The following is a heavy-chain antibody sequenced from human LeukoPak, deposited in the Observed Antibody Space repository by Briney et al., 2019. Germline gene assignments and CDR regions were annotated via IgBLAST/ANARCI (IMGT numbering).Heavy chain of an antibody. CDR3: ASLSFTGFDP. Sequence: GGSLRLSCAASGFTLSSYWMHWVRQAPGKGLVWVSRINSDGSSTSYADSVKGRFTISRDNAKNTLYLQMNNLRAEDTAVYYCASLSFTGFDPWGQGTLVTVSS. V-gene: IGHV3-74*01. J-gene: IGHJ5*02. CDR1: GFTLSSYW. D-gene: IGHD2-15*01. CDR2: INSDGSST.